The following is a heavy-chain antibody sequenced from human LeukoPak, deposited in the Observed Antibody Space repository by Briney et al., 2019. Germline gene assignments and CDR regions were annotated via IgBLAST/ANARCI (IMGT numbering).Heavy chain of an antibody. CDR3: ARISVIRGLSSFDS. CDR1: GFTFSSYS. J-gene: IGHJ4*02. V-gene: IGHV3-48*04. CDR2: ISSTSNTM. Sequence: SGGSLRLSCAASGFTFSSYSMNWVRQAPGKGLEWVSFISSTSNTMYHADSVKGRFTISRDNAKTSLYLQMNSLTPEDTAVYYCARISVIRGLSSFDSWGQGTLVTVSS. D-gene: IGHD3-10*01.